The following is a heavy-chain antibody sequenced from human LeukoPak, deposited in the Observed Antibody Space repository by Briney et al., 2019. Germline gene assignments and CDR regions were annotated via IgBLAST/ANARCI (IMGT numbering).Heavy chain of an antibody. D-gene: IGHD3-22*01. Sequence: SETLSLTCTVSGGSISSSFYYWGWLRQPPGKGLEWIGSTYYSGTTYYKPSLKSRVSVSVDTSKNQLSLNPTSVTAADTALYYCARHGYYYYTSGYFGYWGQGILVTVSS. CDR3: ARHGYYYYTSGYFGY. CDR1: GGSISSSFYY. CDR2: TYYSGTT. V-gene: IGHV4-39*01. J-gene: IGHJ4*02.